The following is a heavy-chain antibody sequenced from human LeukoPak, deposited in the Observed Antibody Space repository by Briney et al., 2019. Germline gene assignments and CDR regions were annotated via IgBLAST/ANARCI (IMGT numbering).Heavy chain of an antibody. CDR3: ARDRPLYSSSWYNNYYYGMNV. CDR1: GYTFTSYG. CDR2: ISAYNGNT. J-gene: IGHJ6*02. D-gene: IGHD6-13*01. Sequence: ASVKVSCKASGYTFTSYGISWVRQAPGQGLEWMGWISAYNGNTNYAQKLQGRVTMTTDTSTSTAYMELRSLRSDDTAVYYCARDRPLYSSSWYNNYYYGMNVWGQGTTVTVSS. V-gene: IGHV1-18*01.